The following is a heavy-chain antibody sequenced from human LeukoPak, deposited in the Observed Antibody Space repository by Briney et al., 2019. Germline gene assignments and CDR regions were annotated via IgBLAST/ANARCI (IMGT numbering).Heavy chain of an antibody. Sequence: GASLRLSCAASGFTFSSYWMSWVRQAPGKGLEWVANIKQDGSEKYYVDSVKGRFTISRDNAKNSLYLQMNSLRAEDTAVYYCAKARGIAAAGKASYFDYWGQGTLVTVSS. D-gene: IGHD6-13*01. CDR3: AKARGIAAAGKASYFDY. J-gene: IGHJ4*02. V-gene: IGHV3-7*01. CDR1: GFTFSSYW. CDR2: IKQDGSEK.